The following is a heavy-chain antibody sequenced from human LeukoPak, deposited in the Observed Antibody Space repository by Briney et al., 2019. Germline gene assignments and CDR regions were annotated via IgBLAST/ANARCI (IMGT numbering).Heavy chain of an antibody. V-gene: IGHV1-8*01. Sequence: GASVKVSCKASGYTFTSYDINWVRQATGQGLEWMGWMNPNSGNTGYAQKFQGRVTMTRDTSTSTVYMELSSLRSEDTAVYYCARESPTYYDILTGSPGLYYFDYWGQGTLVTVSS. CDR1: GYTFTSYD. CDR2: MNPNSGNT. CDR3: ARESPTYYDILTGSPGLYYFDY. J-gene: IGHJ4*02. D-gene: IGHD3-9*01.